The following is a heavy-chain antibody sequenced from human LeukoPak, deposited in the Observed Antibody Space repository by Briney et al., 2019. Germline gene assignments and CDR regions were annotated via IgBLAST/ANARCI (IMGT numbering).Heavy chain of an antibody. J-gene: IGHJ6*03. V-gene: IGHV6-1*01. CDR3: VRTRGYVDV. CDR1: GDSVSNKSAA. CDR2: TYYRSKWYN. Sequence: TSQTLSLTCDISGDSVSNKSAAWNWVRQSPSRGLEWLGRTYYRSKWYNEYAISVKSRITINPDTSKNQVSLQLNSVTPEDTAVYYCVRTRGYVDVWGKGTTVTVSS.